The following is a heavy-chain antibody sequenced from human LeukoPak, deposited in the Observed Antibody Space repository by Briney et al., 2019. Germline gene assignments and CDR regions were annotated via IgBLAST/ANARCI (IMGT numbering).Heavy chain of an antibody. V-gene: IGHV3-48*03. J-gene: IGHJ6*02. Sequence: GGSLLLFFATTGITSSSYKMTLVRPAPRKGLDWVSYINSSGSTIYYADSVKGRFTISRDNAKNSLYLQMNSLRAEDTAVYYCARDLQQLGGLYYYRMDVWGQGTMVTVSS. D-gene: IGHD6-13*01. CDR1: GITSSSYK. CDR2: INSSGSTI. CDR3: ARDLQQLGGLYYYRMDV.